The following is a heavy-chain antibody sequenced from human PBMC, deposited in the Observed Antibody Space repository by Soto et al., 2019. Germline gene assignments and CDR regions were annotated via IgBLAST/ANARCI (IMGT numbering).Heavy chain of an antibody. CDR1: GFSFNRFA. CDR2: ISSDGSHE. Sequence: QLELVESGGGVVHPGTSLRLSCAASGFSFNRFATHWVRQAPGKGLEWVALISSDGSHEMYAGSVKGRFTISRENSKNRLYLQMNNLRVEDTALYFCAKDRVPVGSVVIIPYYFDVWGRGTLVTVSS. J-gene: IGHJ4*02. V-gene: IGHV3-30*18. D-gene: IGHD3-22*01. CDR3: AKDRVPVGSVVIIPYYFDV.